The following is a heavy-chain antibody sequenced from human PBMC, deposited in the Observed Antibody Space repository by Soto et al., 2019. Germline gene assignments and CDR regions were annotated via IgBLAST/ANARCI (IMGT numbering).Heavy chain of an antibody. CDR2: IDWDDDQ. V-gene: IGHV2-70*11. CDR3: ARTLLVPAASKKNTVFFFQAEDGIRDTVPVSAFLLNRSSDL. J-gene: IGHJ2*01. Sequence: VSWIRQPPGKALEWLARIDWDDDQYYSTSLKTTRTISKDTSKNQVVLTMTNMDPGDTAAYYCARTLLVPAASKKNTVFFFQAEDGIRDTVPVSAFLLNRSSDL. D-gene: IGHD2-2*01.